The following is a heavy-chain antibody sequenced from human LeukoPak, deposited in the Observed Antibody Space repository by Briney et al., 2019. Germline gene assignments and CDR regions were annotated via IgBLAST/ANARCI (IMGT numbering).Heavy chain of an antibody. D-gene: IGHD2-2*01. Sequence: SETLSLTCTDSGGSISSGDYYWSWIRQPPGKGLEWIGYICYSGSTYYNPSLKSRVTISVDTSKNQFSLKLSSVTAADTAVYYCARGGYCSSTSCYPIYWFDPWGQGTLVTVSS. CDR1: GGSISSGDYY. J-gene: IGHJ5*02. CDR2: ICYSGST. CDR3: ARGGYCSSTSCYPIYWFDP. V-gene: IGHV4-30-4*08.